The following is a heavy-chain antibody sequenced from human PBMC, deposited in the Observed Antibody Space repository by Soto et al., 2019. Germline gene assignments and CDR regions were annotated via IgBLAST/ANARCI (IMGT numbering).Heavy chain of an antibody. Sequence: PSESLSLTGTVSVGSISRSSYSWAWVRQPPGKGLEWIGTLYYSGNTYYNPSLKSRVTISVGTSKNQFSLKLSSVTAADTAVYYCATRQGGSYNWFDPWGQGTLVTVSS. CDR2: LYYSGNT. CDR1: VGSISRSSYS. V-gene: IGHV4-39*01. D-gene: IGHD2-15*01. CDR3: ATRQGGSYNWFDP. J-gene: IGHJ5*02.